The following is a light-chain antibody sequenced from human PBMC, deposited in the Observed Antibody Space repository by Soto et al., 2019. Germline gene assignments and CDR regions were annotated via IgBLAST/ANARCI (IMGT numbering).Light chain of an antibody. Sequence: DIQMTQSPSSLSASVGDRVTITCRASQVITNDLGWYQQKPGKAPKRLIYAASTLQCGVPSRFSGSGSGTEFTLTISSLQPEDVATYYCLQLNTYPWTFGQGTKVDIK. J-gene: IGKJ1*01. CDR2: AAS. CDR1: QVITND. V-gene: IGKV1-17*01. CDR3: LQLNTYPWT.